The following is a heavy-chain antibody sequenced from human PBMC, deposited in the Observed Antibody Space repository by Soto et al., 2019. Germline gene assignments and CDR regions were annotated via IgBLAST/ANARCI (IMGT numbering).Heavy chain of an antibody. CDR2: ISVDGNMR. CDR1: GFGFRHYA. J-gene: IGHJ3*02. Sequence: QGQRLESGGGVVQPGRSLTLSCAASGFGFRHYAMHWVRQAPGNGLEWVGLISVDGNMRHHADSLKGRFTISRENSKNTLSLQMNSLRGDDTPLYFCARGVEMTTGDVFEIWGQGTMVIVSS. CDR3: ARGVEMTTGDVFEI. V-gene: IGHV3-30-3*01.